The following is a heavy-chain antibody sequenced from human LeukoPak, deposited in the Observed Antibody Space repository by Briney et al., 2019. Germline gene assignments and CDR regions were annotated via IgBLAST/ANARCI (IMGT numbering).Heavy chain of an antibody. V-gene: IGHV3-23*01. CDR2: VSGDGVTI. CDR1: GFTFNNYA. CDR3: AKITLIGDS. Sequence: PGGSLRLSCAASGFTFNNYAMTWVRQAPGKGLQWVSTVSGDGVTIYYADSVKGRFTISRDNSKNTVPLQMTSLRAEDTAVYYCAKITLIGDSWGQGTLVTVSS. D-gene: IGHD1-14*01. J-gene: IGHJ4*02.